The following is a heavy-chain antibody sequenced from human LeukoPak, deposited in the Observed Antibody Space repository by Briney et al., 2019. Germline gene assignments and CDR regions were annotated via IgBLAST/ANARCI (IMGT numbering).Heavy chain of an antibody. Sequence: ASVKVSCKASGYTFTNYGISWVRQAPGQGLEWMGWISVYNGNTNYAQKLQGRVTMTTDTSTSTAYMELRGLRSDDTAVYYCARDGDCTTTSCYSLYDYYGMDVWGKGTTVTVSS. CDR1: GYTFTNYG. J-gene: IGHJ6*04. D-gene: IGHD2-2*01. V-gene: IGHV1-18*04. CDR2: ISVYNGNT. CDR3: ARDGDCTTTSCYSLYDYYGMDV.